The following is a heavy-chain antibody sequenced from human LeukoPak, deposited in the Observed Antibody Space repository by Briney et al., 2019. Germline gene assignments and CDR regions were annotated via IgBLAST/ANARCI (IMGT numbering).Heavy chain of an antibody. CDR1: GFTFSSYW. Sequence: GGSLRLSCVVSGFTFSSYWMSWVRQAPGKGLEWVANIKQDGTEKYYVDSVKGRFTISRDNAKNSLYLQMNSLRAEDTAVYYCARDFRFLEDYWGQGTLVTVFS. V-gene: IGHV3-7*01. CDR3: ARDFRFLEDY. J-gene: IGHJ4*02. D-gene: IGHD3-3*01. CDR2: IKQDGTEK.